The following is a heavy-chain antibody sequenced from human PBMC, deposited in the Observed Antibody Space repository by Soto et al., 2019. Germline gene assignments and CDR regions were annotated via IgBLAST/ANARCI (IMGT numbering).Heavy chain of an antibody. Sequence: GSLRLSCAASGFTFSSYAMSWVRQAPGKGLEWVSAISGSGGSTYYADSVKGRFTISRDNSKNTLYLQMNSLRAEDTAVYYCAKTSGGRIAVARIGAFAYFDYWGQGTLVTVSS. V-gene: IGHV3-23*01. CDR1: GFTFSSYA. D-gene: IGHD6-19*01. J-gene: IGHJ4*02. CDR3: AKTSGGRIAVARIGAFAYFDY. CDR2: ISGSGGST.